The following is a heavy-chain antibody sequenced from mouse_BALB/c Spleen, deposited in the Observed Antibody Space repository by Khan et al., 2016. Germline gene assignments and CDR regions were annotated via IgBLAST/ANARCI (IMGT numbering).Heavy chain of an antibody. CDR2: ISYSGST. D-gene: IGHD4-1*02. V-gene: IGHV3-2*02. J-gene: IGHJ3*01. CDR3: AINWDEEDY. Sequence: EVQLQESGPGLVKPSQSLSLTCTVTGYSITSDYAWNWIRQFPGNKLEWMGYISYSGSTCYNPSLKSRIPITRVTSNNQFFLQLNSVTTEDTATYYCAINWDEEDYWGQGTLVTDSA. CDR1: GYSITSDYA.